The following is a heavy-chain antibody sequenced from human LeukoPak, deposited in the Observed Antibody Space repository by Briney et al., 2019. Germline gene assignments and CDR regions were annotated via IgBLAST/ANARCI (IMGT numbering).Heavy chain of an antibody. J-gene: IGHJ4*02. V-gene: IGHV4-39*01. CDR2: IYYSGST. D-gene: IGHD6-19*01. Sequence: SETLSLTCTVSGGSISSSSYYWGWIRQPPGKGLEWIGNIYYSGSTYYNPSLKRRVTISVDTSKNQSSLRLSSVTAADTAVYYCARGSRDSGWDFDYWAREPWSPSPQ. CDR1: GGSISSSSYY. CDR3: ARGSRDSGWDFDY.